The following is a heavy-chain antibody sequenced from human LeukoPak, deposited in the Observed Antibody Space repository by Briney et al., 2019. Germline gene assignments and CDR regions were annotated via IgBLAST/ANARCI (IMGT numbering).Heavy chain of an antibody. CDR2: IYYSGST. V-gene: IGHV4-39*07. CDR3: ARDVVAAPGTWDY. J-gene: IGHJ4*02. Sequence: SETLSLTCTVSGGSISSSSYYWGWIRQPPGKGLEWIGSIYYSGSTYYIPSLRSRVTISVDTSKNQFSLKLSSVPAADTAVYYCARDVVAAPGTWDYWGQGTLVTVSS. CDR1: GGSISSSSYY. D-gene: IGHD6-13*01.